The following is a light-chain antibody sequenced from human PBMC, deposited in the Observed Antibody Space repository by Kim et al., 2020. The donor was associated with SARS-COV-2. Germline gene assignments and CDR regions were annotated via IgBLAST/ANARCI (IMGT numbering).Light chain of an antibody. CDR3: QQSYSTLWT. CDR1: QSINKY. V-gene: IGKV1-39*01. Sequence: ASVGDRVTVTCRASQSINKYVNWYQQKPGRDPKILIYAASTLQSGVPSRFSGGGSGTDFTLTTSSLQPEDIATYYCQQSYSTLWTFGQGTKVDIK. CDR2: AAS. J-gene: IGKJ1*01.